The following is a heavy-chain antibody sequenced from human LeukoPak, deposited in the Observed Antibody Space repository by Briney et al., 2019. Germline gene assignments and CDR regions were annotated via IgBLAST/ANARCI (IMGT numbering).Heavy chain of an antibody. CDR1: GFTFDDYA. J-gene: IGHJ3*02. CDR3: AKDAEMYCSSTSCSDAFDI. CDR2: ISWNSGSI. D-gene: IGHD2-2*01. V-gene: IGHV3-9*01. Sequence: GGSLRLSCAASGFTFDDYAMHWVRHAPGKGLEWVSGISWNSGSIGYADSVKGRFTISRDNAKNSLYLQMNSLRAEDTALYYCAKDAEMYCSSTSCSDAFDIWGQGTMVTVSS.